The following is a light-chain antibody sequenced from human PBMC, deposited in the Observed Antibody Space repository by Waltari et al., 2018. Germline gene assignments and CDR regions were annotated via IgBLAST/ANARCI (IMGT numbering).Light chain of an antibody. CDR1: QNISSY. V-gene: IGKV1-8*01. CDR2: AAS. CDR3: QQYYNYPFT. J-gene: IGKJ4*01. Sequence: AIRMTQSPSSPSASTGDGVTITCRASQNISSYLAWYQQTSGKAPKLLIFAASTLQPGVPSRFSSSGSGTDLTLTISRLQSEDLGTYYCQQYYNYPFTFGGGTKVEL.